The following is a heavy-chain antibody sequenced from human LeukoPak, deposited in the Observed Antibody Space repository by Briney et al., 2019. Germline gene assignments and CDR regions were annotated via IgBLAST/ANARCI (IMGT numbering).Heavy chain of an antibody. D-gene: IGHD5-12*01. V-gene: IGHV3-7*01. CDR3: ARDSGYNAFDI. CDR2: INPDGSRI. CDR1: GFSTSW. Sequence: GGSLRLSCAASGFSTSWMTWVRQAPGKGLDWLGNINPDGSRINYVDSVKGRFTFSRDNAKNSLFLQMNSLRAEDTAVFYCARDSGYNAFDIWGQGTMVTVSS. J-gene: IGHJ3*02.